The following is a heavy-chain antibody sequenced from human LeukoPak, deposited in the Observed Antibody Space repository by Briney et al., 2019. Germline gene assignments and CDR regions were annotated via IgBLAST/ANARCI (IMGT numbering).Heavy chain of an antibody. Sequence: SETLSLTCTVSGGSISSYYWSWIRQPPGKGLEWIGYIYYSGSTNYNPSLKSRVTISVDTSKNQFSLKLSSVTAADTAVYYCARRAQGYYDSSGYFNWFDPWGQGTLVTVSS. J-gene: IGHJ5*02. CDR2: IYYSGST. CDR1: GGSISSYY. V-gene: IGHV4-59*08. CDR3: ARRAQGYYDSSGYFNWFDP. D-gene: IGHD3-22*01.